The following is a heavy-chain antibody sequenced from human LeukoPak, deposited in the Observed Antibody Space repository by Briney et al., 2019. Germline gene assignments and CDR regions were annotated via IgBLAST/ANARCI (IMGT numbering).Heavy chain of an antibody. CDR1: GGSFSSRNHY. CDR3: ARQVGATTLIDH. V-gene: IGHV4-39*01. Sequence: SETLSLTCTLSGGSFSSRNHYWGWVRQPRGKGLEWIVSIYVIGTNYYNPSLQSRVTLSVDTSKNQVSLKLTSVTAADTALYYCARQVGATTLIDHWGQGTLVTVSS. D-gene: IGHD1-26*01. CDR2: IYVIGTN. J-gene: IGHJ4*02.